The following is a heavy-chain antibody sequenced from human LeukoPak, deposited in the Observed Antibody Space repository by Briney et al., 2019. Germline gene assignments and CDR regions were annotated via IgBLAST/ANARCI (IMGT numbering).Heavy chain of an antibody. J-gene: IGHJ6*02. CDR3: ARGNYYGMDV. CDR1: GFTFSSYW. CDR2: INSDGTTT. V-gene: IGHV3-74*01. Sequence: GGSLRLSCAASGFTFSSYWMHWVRQAPGKGLLWVSRINSDGTTTYYADSVKGRFTISRDNAKNTLYLQVNSLRAEDTAVYYRARGNYYGMDVWGQGTTVTVSS.